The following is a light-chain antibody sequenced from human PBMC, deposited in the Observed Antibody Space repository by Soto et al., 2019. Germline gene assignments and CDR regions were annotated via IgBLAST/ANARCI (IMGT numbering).Light chain of an antibody. V-gene: IGKV3-15*01. CDR1: QSFSSS. J-gene: IGKJ4*02. CDR3: QQYNNWPFT. Sequence: EIVMTQSPATLSVSPGERATLSCRASQSFSSSLDWYQQKPGQAPRLLIYDTSARATGIPARFSGSGSGTDFTLTISSLQSEDFAVYYCQQYNNWPFTFGEGTKVEIK. CDR2: DTS.